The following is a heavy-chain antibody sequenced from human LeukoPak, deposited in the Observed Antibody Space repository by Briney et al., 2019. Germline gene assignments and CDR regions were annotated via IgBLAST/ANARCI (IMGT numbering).Heavy chain of an antibody. CDR1: GVSISSSNSY. V-gene: IGHV4-39*02. D-gene: IGHD4-17*01. Sequence: SETLSLTCTVSGVSISSSNSYWGWIRQPPGKGLEWIGSIYYSGNTYYNASLKSQVSISISTSKNHFPLRLTSVTAADTAVYYCAREIYGDYWGVWFDPWGQGTLVTVSS. J-gene: IGHJ5*02. CDR3: AREIYGDYWGVWFDP. CDR2: IYYSGNT.